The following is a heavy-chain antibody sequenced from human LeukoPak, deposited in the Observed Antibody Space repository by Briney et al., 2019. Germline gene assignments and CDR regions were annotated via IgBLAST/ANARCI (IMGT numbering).Heavy chain of an antibody. CDR2: INPNSGGT. D-gene: IGHD3-10*01. CDR1: GYTFTGYH. V-gene: IGHV1-2*02. Sequence: GASVKVSCKASGYTFTGYHMHWVRQAPGQGLEWMGWINPNSGGTNYAQKFQGRVTMTRDTSISTAYMELSRLRSDDTAVYYCARPIDYYGSGRYYNNWGQGTLVTVSS. J-gene: IGHJ4*02. CDR3: ARPIDYYGSGRYYNN.